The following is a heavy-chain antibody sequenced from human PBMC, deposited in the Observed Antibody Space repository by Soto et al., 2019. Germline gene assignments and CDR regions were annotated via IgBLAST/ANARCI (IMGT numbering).Heavy chain of an antibody. CDR2: ISYVGRNK. J-gene: IGHJ5*02. V-gene: IGHV3-30*04. CDR3: RGYYVRSGYYLSPMFDP. D-gene: IGHD3-22*01. CDR1: GFTFSNYA. Sequence: QVQLVESGGAVVLPGRSLRLSCAASGFTFSNYAIHWVRQAPGKGLEWVAVISYVGRNKYYADSVKGRFTISRDNSKNPLYLQMNSLSAEDTAVYYCRGYYVRSGYYLSPMFDPWCQGSLVTLSS.